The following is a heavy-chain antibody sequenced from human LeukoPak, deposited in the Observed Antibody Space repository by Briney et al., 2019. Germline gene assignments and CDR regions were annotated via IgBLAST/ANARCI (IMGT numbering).Heavy chain of an antibody. CDR3: AADQPRYPDAFDI. CDR2: INPSGGST. CDR1: GYTFTSYY. Sequence: ASVKVSCKASGYTFTSYYMHWVRQAPGQGLEWMGIINPSGGSTSYAQKFQERVTITRDMSTSTVYMELSSLRSDDTAVYYCAADQPRYPDAFDIWGQGTMVTVSS. J-gene: IGHJ3*02. D-gene: IGHD1-1*01. V-gene: IGHV1-46*01.